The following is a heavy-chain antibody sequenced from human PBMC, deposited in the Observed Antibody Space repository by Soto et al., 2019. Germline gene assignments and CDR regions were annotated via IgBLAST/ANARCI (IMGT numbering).Heavy chain of an antibody. CDR1: EFNCSSYA. CDR2: ISGSGGST. V-gene: IGHV3-23*01. D-gene: IGHD2-21*02. Sequence: GGSLRLSSTAAEFNCSSYAMSWVRQAPGKGLEWVSAISGSGGSTYYADSVKGRFTISRDNSKNTLYLQMNSLRAEDTAVYYCAKDPNSDWNTWFDPWGQGTLVTVSS. CDR3: AKDPNSDWNTWFDP. J-gene: IGHJ5*02.